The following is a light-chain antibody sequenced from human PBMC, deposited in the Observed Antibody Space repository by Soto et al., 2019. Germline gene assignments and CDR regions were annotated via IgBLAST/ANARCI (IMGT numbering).Light chain of an antibody. Sequence: IQLTQSPSSLSASVGDRVSLTCRASQDIKTYLAWYQQKQGKAPKLLISGTFTLQSGVPSRFNGSGSGTYFTRTISRLQPEDVATYYCQHLNSYPPCTFGPGTKVDLK. V-gene: IGKV1-9*01. CDR3: QHLNSYPPCT. J-gene: IGKJ3*01. CDR2: GTF. CDR1: QDIKTY.